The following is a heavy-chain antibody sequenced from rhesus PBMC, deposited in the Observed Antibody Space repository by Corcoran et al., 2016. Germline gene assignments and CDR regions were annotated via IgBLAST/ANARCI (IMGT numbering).Heavy chain of an antibody. CDR2: IYGSGSST. V-gene: IGHV4S11*01. D-gene: IGHD3-9*01. J-gene: IGHJ4*01. CDR3: ASNEDDYGYYYNV. Sequence: QVQLQESGPGLVKPSETLSLTCAVSGGSVSSSSWWSWIRQPPGKGLEWIGYIYGSGSSTNYNPSLKSRVPLSFYKSKNQRSLKLSSVTTADTAVYYCASNEDDYGYYYNVWGQGVLVTVSS. CDR1: GGSVSSSSW.